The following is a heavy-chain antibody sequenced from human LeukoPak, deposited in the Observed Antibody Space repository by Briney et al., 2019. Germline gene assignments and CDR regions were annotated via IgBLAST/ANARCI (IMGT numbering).Heavy chain of an antibody. CDR1: GFTFSSYS. D-gene: IGHD3-10*01. V-gene: IGHV3-21*01. J-gene: IGHJ4*02. CDR2: ISSSSSYI. Sequence: PGGSLRLSCAASGFTFSSYSMKWVRQAPGKGLEWVSSISSSSSYIYYADSVKGRFTISRDNAKNSLYLQMNSLRAEDTAVYYCARGSMTGSGSYYGYWGQGTLVTVSS. CDR3: ARGSMTGSGSYYGY.